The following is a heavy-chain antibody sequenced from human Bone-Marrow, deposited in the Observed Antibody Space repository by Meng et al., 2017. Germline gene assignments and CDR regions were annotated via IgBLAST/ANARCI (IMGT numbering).Heavy chain of an antibody. CDR2: IYYSGST. J-gene: IGHJ4*02. Sequence: GSLRLSCTVSGGSISSYYWSWIRQPPGKGLEWIGYIYYSGSTNYNPSLKSRVTISVDTSKNQFSLKLSSVTAADTAVYYCAGDRGGGWGFDYWGQGTLVTVSS. D-gene: IGHD3-10*01. CDR3: AGDRGGGWGFDY. V-gene: IGHV4-59*01. CDR1: GGSISSYY.